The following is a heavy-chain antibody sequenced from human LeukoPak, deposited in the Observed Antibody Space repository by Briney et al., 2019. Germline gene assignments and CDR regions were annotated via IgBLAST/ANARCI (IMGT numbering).Heavy chain of an antibody. CDR2: IYYSGST. CDR1: GGSISSYY. J-gene: IGHJ4*02. D-gene: IGHD3-9*01. Sequence: SETLSLTCTVSGGSISSYYWSWIRQPPGKGLEWIGYIYYSGSTNYNPSLKSRVTISVDTSKNQFSLKLSSVTAADTAVYYCAAGDYDILTGYSHPLDYWGQGTLVTVSS. V-gene: IGHV4-59*01. CDR3: AAGDYDILTGYSHPLDY.